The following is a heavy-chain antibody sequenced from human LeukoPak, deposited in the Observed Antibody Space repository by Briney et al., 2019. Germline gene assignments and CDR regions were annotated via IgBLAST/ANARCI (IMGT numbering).Heavy chain of an antibody. CDR3: ARNASDSGTSYFDS. CDR1: GGSISSSTYY. V-gene: IGHV4-39*01. CDR2: IYYSGST. Sequence: SETLSLTCTVSGGSISSSTYYWGWIRQPPGKGLEWIGSIYYSGSTSYNPSLKRRVTISVDTSKNQFSLKLDSVTAADTAVYYCARNASDSGTSYFDSWGQGTLVTVSS. D-gene: IGHD1-26*01. J-gene: IGHJ4*02.